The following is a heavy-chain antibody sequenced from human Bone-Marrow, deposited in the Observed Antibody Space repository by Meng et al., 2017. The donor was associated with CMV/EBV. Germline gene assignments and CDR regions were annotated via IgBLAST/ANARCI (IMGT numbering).Heavy chain of an antibody. CDR3: ARERRHFYGMDV. V-gene: IGHV4-31*02. Sequence: SCTVSGGSISSGDYYWSWIRQPPGKGLEWIGYIYYSGSTYYNPSLKSRVTISVDTSKNQFSLQLSSVTAADTAVYYCARERRHFYGMDVWGQGTTVTVSS. J-gene: IGHJ6*02. CDR1: GGSISSGDYY. CDR2: IYYSGST.